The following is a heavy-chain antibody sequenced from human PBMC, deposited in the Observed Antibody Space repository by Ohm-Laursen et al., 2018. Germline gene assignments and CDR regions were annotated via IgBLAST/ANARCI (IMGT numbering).Heavy chain of an antibody. CDR2: IYYSGST. V-gene: IGHV4-59*01. CDR1: GGSISSYY. Sequence: SQILSLTCTVSGGSISSYYWSWIRQPPGKGLEWIGYIYYSGSTNYNPSLKSRVTISVDTSKNQFSLKLSSVTAADTAVYYCARENYGDYVDYWGQGTLVTVSS. CDR3: ARENYGDYVDY. J-gene: IGHJ4*02. D-gene: IGHD4-17*01.